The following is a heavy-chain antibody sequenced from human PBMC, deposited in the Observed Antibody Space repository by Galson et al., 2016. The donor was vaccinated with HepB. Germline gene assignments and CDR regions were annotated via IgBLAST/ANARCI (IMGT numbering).Heavy chain of an antibody. J-gene: IGHJ4*02. CDR1: GFSFSSYV. CDR2: IGSDGRST. Sequence: SLRLSCAASGFSFSSYVMFWVRQAPGKGLEFVSAIGSDGRSTHYADSLRGRFTVSRDNSKNMLYLQTSSLRAEDTAVYYCGKYEFDYWGQGTLVTVSS. D-gene: IGHD3-3*01. V-gene: IGHV3-64D*09. CDR3: GKYEFDY.